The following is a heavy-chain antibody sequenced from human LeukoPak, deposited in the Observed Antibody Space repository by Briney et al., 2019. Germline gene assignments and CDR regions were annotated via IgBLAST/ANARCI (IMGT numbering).Heavy chain of an antibody. J-gene: IGHJ4*02. CDR1: GYIFTSYW. Sequence: GESLKISCKGSGYIFTSYWIGWVRQMPGKGLEWMGIIYPGDSDTRYSPSFQVQVTISADKSISTAYLQWSSLKASDTAMYYCARAYDSSGYYSGYWGQGTLVTVSS. CDR3: ARAYDSSGYYSGY. CDR2: IYPGDSDT. D-gene: IGHD3-22*01. V-gene: IGHV5-51*01.